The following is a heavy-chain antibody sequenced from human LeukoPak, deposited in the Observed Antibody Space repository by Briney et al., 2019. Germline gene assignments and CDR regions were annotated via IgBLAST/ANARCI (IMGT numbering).Heavy chain of an antibody. V-gene: IGHV3-74*03. Sequence: GGSLRLSCATSGFTFSNYWMHWVRHAPGQGLVWVSRINTDGTSTKSVDSVKGRFTISRDNANNTLYLQMNSLRAEDTAVYYCARDWGGPDYWGQGTLVTVSS. J-gene: IGHJ4*02. CDR3: ARDWGGPDY. CDR2: INTDGTST. D-gene: IGHD3-16*01. CDR1: GFTFSNYW.